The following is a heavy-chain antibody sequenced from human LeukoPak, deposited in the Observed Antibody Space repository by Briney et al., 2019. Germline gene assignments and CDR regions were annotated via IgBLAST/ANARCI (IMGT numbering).Heavy chain of an antibody. D-gene: IGHD5-12*01. CDR3: ARDSKTYSGYDEGWFDP. CDR1: GFTFSSYE. J-gene: IGHJ5*02. V-gene: IGHV3-48*03. Sequence: GGSLRLSCAASGFTFSSYEMNWVRQAPGKGLEWVSYISSSGSTIYYADSVKGRFTISRDNAKNSLYLQMNSLRAEDTAVYYCARDSKTYSGYDEGWFDPWGQGTLVTVSS. CDR2: ISSSGSTI.